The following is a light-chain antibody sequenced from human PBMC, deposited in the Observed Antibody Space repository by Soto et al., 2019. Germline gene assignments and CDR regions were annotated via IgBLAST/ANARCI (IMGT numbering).Light chain of an antibody. V-gene: IGKV1-9*01. Sequence: DVQLTQSPSSLSASVGDRVTLTCLASQGISSYLSWYQQKPGKAPKLLIYVTSTLQTGVPLRFSGSGSGADFNLTISGLQPEDSATYFCQQLSLYPLTFGGGTKVEV. CDR1: QGISSY. CDR2: VTS. J-gene: IGKJ4*01. CDR3: QQLSLYPLT.